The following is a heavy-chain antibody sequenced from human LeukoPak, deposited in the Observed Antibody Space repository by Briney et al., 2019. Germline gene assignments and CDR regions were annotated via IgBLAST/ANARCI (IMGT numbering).Heavy chain of an antibody. CDR3: AAARVLRFLEWLPDFDY. J-gene: IGHJ4*02. V-gene: IGHV1-24*01. CDR2: FDPEDGET. D-gene: IGHD3-3*01. CDR1: GYTLTELS. Sequence: ASVKVSCKVSGYTLTELSMHWVRQAPGKGLEWMGGFDPEDGETIYAQKFQGRVTMTEDTSTDTAYMELSSPRSEDTAVYYCAAARVLRFLEWLPDFDYWGQGTLVTVSS.